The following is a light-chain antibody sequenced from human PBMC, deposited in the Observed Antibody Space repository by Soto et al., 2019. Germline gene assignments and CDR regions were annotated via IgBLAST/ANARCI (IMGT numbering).Light chain of an antibody. V-gene: IGKV3-20*01. CDR3: QKYSSAVDT. CDR1: QSLSSGY. CDR2: AAS. Sequence: EIVLTRSPGTLSLSPGERATLSCRASQSLSSGYLAWYQQKPGQAPRILIYAASSRATGIPDRFSGSGSGTDFTLTISSLQPEDVATYYCQKYSSAVDTFGGGTKVDIK. J-gene: IGKJ4*01.